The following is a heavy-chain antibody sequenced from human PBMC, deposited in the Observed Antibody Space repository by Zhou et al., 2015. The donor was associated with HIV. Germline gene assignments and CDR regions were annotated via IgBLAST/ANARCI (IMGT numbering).Heavy chain of an antibody. V-gene: IGHV3-30*03. Sequence: QVQLVESGGGAVQPGRSLRLSCTASGFTFRNYGMHWVRQAPGKGLEWVAVISHDGSNKYFADSVKGRFTISRDNSKDTLYLQMNRLRLEDTAVYYCARDVGNYYNYVHWYFDLWGRGTLVTVSS. D-gene: IGHD4-11*01. CDR3: ARDVGNYYNYVHWYFDL. CDR2: ISHDGSNK. CDR1: GFTFRNYG. J-gene: IGHJ2*01.